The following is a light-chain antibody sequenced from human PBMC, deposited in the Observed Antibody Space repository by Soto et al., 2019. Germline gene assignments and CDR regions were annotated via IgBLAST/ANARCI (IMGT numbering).Light chain of an antibody. Sequence: EVVLTQSPGTLSLSPGERATLSCRASQSVTSSYLAWYQQKPGQAPRLLIYGASSRATGIPDRFSGSGSGTDFILTVSRLEPEDFAVYYCQQYGSLPVTFGGGTKVAIK. V-gene: IGKV3-20*01. CDR2: GAS. CDR3: QQYGSLPVT. J-gene: IGKJ4*01. CDR1: QSVTSSY.